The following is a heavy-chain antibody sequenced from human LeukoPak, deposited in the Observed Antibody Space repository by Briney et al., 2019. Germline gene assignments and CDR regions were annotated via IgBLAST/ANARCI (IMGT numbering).Heavy chain of an antibody. CDR1: GYIFTSYG. V-gene: IGHV1-18*01. CDR3: ARTPVGFNTTTPSDVRY. D-gene: IGHD1-1*01. CDR2: ISGYNGDT. J-gene: IGHJ4*02. Sequence: ASAKVSCKASGYIFTSYGFSWVRQAPGQGLEWMGWISGYNGDTNYAQKFQGRVIMTTEKSTTTAYMELRSLRSDDTAMYYCARTPVGFNTTTPSDVRYWGQGTLVTVSS.